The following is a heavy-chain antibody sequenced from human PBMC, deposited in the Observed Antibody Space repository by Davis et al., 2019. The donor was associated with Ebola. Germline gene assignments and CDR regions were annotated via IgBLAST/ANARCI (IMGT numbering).Heavy chain of an antibody. CDR1: GGSISGYY. CDR2: INHSGST. Sequence: MPSETLSLTCTVSGGSISGYYWSWIRQPPGKGLEWIGEINHSGSTYYNPSLKSRVTISVDTSKNQFSLKLSSVTAADTAVYYCARSTAMAVFDYWGQGTLVTVSS. V-gene: IGHV4-34*01. J-gene: IGHJ4*02. D-gene: IGHD5-18*01. CDR3: ARSTAMAVFDY.